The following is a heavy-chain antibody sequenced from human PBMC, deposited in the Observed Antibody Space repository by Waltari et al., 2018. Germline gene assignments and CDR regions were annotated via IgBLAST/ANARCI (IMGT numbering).Heavy chain of an antibody. V-gene: IGHV1-2*02. CDR3: ASYCSGGSCYESVDY. CDR2: INPNSGGT. Sequence: QVQLVQSGAEVKKPGASVKVSCKASGYTFTGYYMHWVRQAPGQGLEWMGWINPNSGGTNYAQKFQGRVTMTRDTSISTAYMELSRLRSDDTAVYYCASYCSGGSCYESVDYWGQGTLVTVSS. D-gene: IGHD2-15*01. CDR1: GYTFTGYY. J-gene: IGHJ4*02.